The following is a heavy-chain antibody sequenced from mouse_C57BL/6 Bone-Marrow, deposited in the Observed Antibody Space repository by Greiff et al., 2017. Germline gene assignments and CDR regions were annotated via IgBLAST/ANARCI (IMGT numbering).Heavy chain of an antibody. J-gene: IGHJ4*01. Sequence: EVKLMESGGDLVKPGGFLKLSCAASGFTFSSYGMSWVRQTPDKRLEWVATISSGGSYTYYPDSVKGRFTISRDNAKNTLYLQMSSLKSEDTAMYYCARHGHYVPYYAMDYWGQGTSVTVSA. CDR3: ARHGHYVPYYAMDY. V-gene: IGHV5-6*01. D-gene: IGHD1-1*01. CDR1: GFTFSSYG. CDR2: ISSGGSYT.